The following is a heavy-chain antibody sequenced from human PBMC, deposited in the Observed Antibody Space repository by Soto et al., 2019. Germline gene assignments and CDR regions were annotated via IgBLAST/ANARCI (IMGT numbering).Heavy chain of an antibody. D-gene: IGHD2-2*01. CDR3: ARRASGRYQSNCFDP. CDR1: GYIFTNYY. Sequence: QVQLVQSGAEVKEPGASVKVSCKASGYIFTNYYINWVRQATGQGLEWMGWMNPSSGETRYVQNFQGRVTMTRDSSTNTAYMELRSLRSEDTSIYYCARRASGRYQSNCFDPWGQGTLVTVSS. J-gene: IGHJ5*02. CDR2: MNPSSGET. V-gene: IGHV1-8*01.